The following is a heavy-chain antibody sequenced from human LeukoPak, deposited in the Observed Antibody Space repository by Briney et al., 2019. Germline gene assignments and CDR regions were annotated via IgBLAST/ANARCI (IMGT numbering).Heavy chain of an antibody. Sequence: PPETLSLTCAVYGGSFSGYYWSWIRQPPGKGLEWIGEINHSGSTNYNPSLKSRVTISVDTSKNQFSLKLSSVTAADTAVYYCARGLAWFDPWGQGTLVTVSS. CDR1: GGSFSGYY. J-gene: IGHJ5*02. CDR3: ARGLAWFDP. CDR2: INHSGST. V-gene: IGHV4-34*01.